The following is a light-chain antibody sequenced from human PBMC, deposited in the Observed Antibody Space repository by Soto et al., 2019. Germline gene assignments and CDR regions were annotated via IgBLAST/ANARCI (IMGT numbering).Light chain of an antibody. CDR1: SSDVGGYNY. Sequence: QSALTQPPSASGSPGQSVTLSCTGTSSDVGGYNYVSWYQQHPGKAPKLMIYEVTKRPSGVPARFSGSESGNTASLTVSGLQAEDEADYYCYSYAGSNTGVFGGGTKVTVL. J-gene: IGLJ3*02. V-gene: IGLV2-8*01. CDR2: EVT. CDR3: YSYAGSNTGV.